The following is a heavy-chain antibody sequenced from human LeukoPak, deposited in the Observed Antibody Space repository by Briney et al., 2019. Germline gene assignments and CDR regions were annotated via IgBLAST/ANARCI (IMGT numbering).Heavy chain of an antibody. CDR3: ARERTYSNYPYYFYYMDV. CDR2: IYYIGRT. D-gene: IGHD4-11*01. CDR1: GGSLSSYY. V-gene: IGHV4-59*12. J-gene: IGHJ6*03. Sequence: SETLSLTCTVSGGSLSSYYWSWIRQPPGKGLEWIGYIYYIGRTNYNPSLKSRVTISVDTSKNQFSLKLSYVTAADTAVYYCARERTYSNYPYYFYYMDVWGKGTTVTVSS.